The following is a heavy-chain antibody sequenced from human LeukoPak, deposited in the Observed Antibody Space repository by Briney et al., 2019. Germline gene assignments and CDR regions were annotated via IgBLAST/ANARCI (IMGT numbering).Heavy chain of an antibody. CDR1: GYTFTGYY. D-gene: IGHD6-19*01. V-gene: IGHV1-46*01. CDR2: INPSGGST. CDR3: ARDQGSSGCDY. J-gene: IGHJ4*02. Sequence: ASVKVSCKASGYTFTGYYMHWVRQAPGQGLEWMGRINPSGGSTSYAQKFQGRVTMTRDTSTSTVYMELSSLRSEDTAVYYCARDQGSSGCDYWGQGTLVTVSS.